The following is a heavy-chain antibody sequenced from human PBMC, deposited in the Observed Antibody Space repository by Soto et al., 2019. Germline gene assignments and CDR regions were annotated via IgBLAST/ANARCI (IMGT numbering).Heavy chain of an antibody. CDR3: ARSRDSSSSTPFDY. CDR1: GSSISSGGYY. D-gene: IGHD6-6*01. V-gene: IGHV4-31*03. J-gene: IGHJ4*02. CDR2: IYYSGST. Sequence: PSETLSLTCTVSGSSISSGGYYWSWIRQHPGKGLEWIGYIYYSGSTYYNPSLKSRLITSVDTSKNQFSLKLSSVTAADTAVYYCARSRDSSSSTPFDYWGQGTLVTVSS.